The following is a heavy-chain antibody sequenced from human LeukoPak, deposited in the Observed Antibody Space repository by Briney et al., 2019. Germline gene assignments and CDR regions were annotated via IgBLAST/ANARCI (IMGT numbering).Heavy chain of an antibody. Sequence: ASVKVSCKASGYTFTGYYMHWVRQAPGQGLEWMGWINPNNGGTNYAQKFQGRVTMTRDTSISTAYMEMSRLRSDDTAVYYCARDPSYSSSPGFDYWGQGTLVTVSS. CDR1: GYTFTGYY. CDR3: ARDPSYSSSPGFDY. V-gene: IGHV1-2*02. D-gene: IGHD6-6*01. CDR2: INPNNGGT. J-gene: IGHJ4*02.